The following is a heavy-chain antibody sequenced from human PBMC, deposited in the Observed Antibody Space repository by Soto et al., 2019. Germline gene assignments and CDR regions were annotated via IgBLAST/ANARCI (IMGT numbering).Heavy chain of an antibody. CDR3: GGKNYDSSGYFDY. CDR2: MYYSGST. D-gene: IGHD3-22*01. V-gene: IGHV4-59*01. Sequence: EMGGASETLSLTCTVSGGSISSYYWSWIRQPPGKGLEWIGYMYYSGSTNYNPSLKSRVTISVDTSKNQFSLKLSSVTAADTAVYYCGGKNYDSSGYFDYWGQGTLVTVSS. CDR1: GGSISSYY. J-gene: IGHJ4*02.